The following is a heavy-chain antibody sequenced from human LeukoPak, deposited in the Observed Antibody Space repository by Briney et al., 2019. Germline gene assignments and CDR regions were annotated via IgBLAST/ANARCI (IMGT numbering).Heavy chain of an antibody. Sequence: KPSETLSLTCTVSGGSISSYYWSLIRQPARKGLEWIWRIYTSGSTNYNPSLKSRVTMSVDTSKNQFSLKLSSVTAADTAVYYCARDRGNWNYPLDYWGQGTLVTVSS. J-gene: IGHJ4*02. V-gene: IGHV4-4*07. CDR3: ARDRGNWNYPLDY. D-gene: IGHD1-7*01. CDR1: GGSISSYY. CDR2: IYTSGST.